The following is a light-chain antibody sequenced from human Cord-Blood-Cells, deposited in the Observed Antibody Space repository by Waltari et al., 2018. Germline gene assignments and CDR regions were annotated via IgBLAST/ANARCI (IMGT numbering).Light chain of an antibody. CDR1: QGISSY. V-gene: IGKV1-9*01. Sequence: DIQLTQSPSFLSASVGDRVTITCRASQGISSYLAWYQQKPGKAPKLLIYAASTVQSGVPSRLSGSGSVTEFTLTISSLQPEDFATYYWQQLNSYPLTFGPGTKVDIK. J-gene: IGKJ3*01. CDR3: QQLNSYPLT. CDR2: AAS.